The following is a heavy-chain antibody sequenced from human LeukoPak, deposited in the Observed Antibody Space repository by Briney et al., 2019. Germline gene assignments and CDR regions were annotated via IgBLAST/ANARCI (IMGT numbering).Heavy chain of an antibody. J-gene: IGHJ3*02. CDR3: ARRGSGYYDSREAFDI. D-gene: IGHD3-22*01. Sequence: ASVKVSCEASGGTFSSYAISWVRQAPGQGLEWMGGIIPIFGTANYAQKFQGRVTITADESTSTAYMELSSLRSEDTAVYYCARRGSGYYDSREAFDIWGQGTMVTVSS. CDR1: GGTFSSYA. CDR2: IIPIFGTA. V-gene: IGHV1-69*13.